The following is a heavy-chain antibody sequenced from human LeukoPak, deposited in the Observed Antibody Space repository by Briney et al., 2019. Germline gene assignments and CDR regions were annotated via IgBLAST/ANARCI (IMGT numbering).Heavy chain of an antibody. Sequence: ASVTVSCKASGYTFTSYGISWVRQAPGQGLEWMGWISAYNGNTNYAQKLQGRVTMTTDTSTSTAYMELRSLRSDDTAVYYCARGNSELRYFDEGFDYWGQGTLVTVSS. D-gene: IGHD3-9*01. CDR1: GYTFTSYG. CDR3: ARGNSELRYFDEGFDY. V-gene: IGHV1-18*01. J-gene: IGHJ4*02. CDR2: ISAYNGNT.